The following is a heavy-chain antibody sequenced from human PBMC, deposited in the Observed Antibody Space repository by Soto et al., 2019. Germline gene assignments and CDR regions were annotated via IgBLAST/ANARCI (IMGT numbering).Heavy chain of an antibody. CDR1: GGTFSSYA. CDR3: ARPSSPLRITMVRYSRGPYYYYYGMDV. D-gene: IGHD3-10*01. Sequence: GASVKVSCKASGGTFSSYAISWVRQAPGQGLEWMGGIIPIFGTANYAQKFQGRVTITADESTSTAYMELSSLRSEDTAVYYCARPSSPLRITMVRYSRGPYYYYYGMDVWGQGTTVTVSS. J-gene: IGHJ6*02. CDR2: IIPIFGTA. V-gene: IGHV1-69*13.